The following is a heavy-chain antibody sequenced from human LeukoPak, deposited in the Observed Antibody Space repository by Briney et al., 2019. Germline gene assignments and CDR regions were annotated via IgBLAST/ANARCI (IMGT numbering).Heavy chain of an antibody. J-gene: IGHJ4*02. D-gene: IGHD3-22*01. CDR1: GFTFSSYG. CDR3: AKDRIGYYYDSSGSPLDDY. CDR2: IRYDGSNK. Sequence: GGSLRLSCAASGFTFSSYGMHWVRQAPGKGLEWVAFIRYDGSNKYYADSVKGRFTISRDNSKNTLYLQMNSLRAEDTAVYYCAKDRIGYYYDSSGSPLDDYWGQGTLVTVSS. V-gene: IGHV3-30*02.